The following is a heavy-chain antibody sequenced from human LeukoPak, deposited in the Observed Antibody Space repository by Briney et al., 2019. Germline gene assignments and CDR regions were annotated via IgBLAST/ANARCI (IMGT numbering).Heavy chain of an antibody. J-gene: IGHJ4*02. V-gene: IGHV1-69*05. CDR2: IIPIFGTA. CDR1: GGTFSSYA. Sequence: SVKVSCKASGGTFSSYAISWVRQAPGQGLEWMGGIIPIFGTANYAQKFQGRVTITTDESTSTAYMELSSLRSEDTAVYYCARSVYYYGSGSYYSPVDYWGQGTLVTVSS. D-gene: IGHD3-10*01. CDR3: ARSVYYYGSGSYYSPVDY.